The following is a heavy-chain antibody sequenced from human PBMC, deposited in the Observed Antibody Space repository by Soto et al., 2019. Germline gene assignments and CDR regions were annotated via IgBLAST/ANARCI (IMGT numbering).Heavy chain of an antibody. J-gene: IGHJ4*02. CDR2: IKGETDGGTT. Sequence: EVQLVESGGGLVTPGGSLRLSCVASGFTFNNVWMTWVRQAPGRGLEWVGQIKGETDGGTTDYGAPVKGRFSISRDDSKNTLILQTGNLKTEDKGVYYCTTDPLPDMARGEGYFDYWGQGTLVTVSS. CDR1: GFTFNNVW. D-gene: IGHD3-10*01. V-gene: IGHV3-15*01. CDR3: TTDPLPDMARGEGYFDY.